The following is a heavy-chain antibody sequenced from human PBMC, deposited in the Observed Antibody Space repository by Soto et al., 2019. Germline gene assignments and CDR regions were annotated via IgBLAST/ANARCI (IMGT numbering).Heavy chain of an antibody. CDR2: IGASNGDS. D-gene: IGHD1-26*01. J-gene: IGHJ6*03. V-gene: IGHV1-18*01. CDR1: GYNFIDYV. CDR3: ARAATTTEKYYYYMDV. Sequence: QVQLVQSGAEVKKPGASVRVACKTSGYNFIDYVISWVRQAPGQGLEWVGWIGASNGDSNFAQKVQGRVTMTTDTSTSTVYMELRSLRSDDSAVYFCARAATTTEKYYYYMDVWGKGTTVTVSS.